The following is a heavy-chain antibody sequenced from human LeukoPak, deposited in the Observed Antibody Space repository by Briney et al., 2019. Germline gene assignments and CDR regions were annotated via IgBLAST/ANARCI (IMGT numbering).Heavy chain of an antibody. J-gene: IGHJ4*02. CDR2: INHSGST. CDR1: GGSFSGYY. Sequence: SETLSLTCAVYGGSFSGYYWSWIRQPPGKGLEWIGEINHSGSTNYNPSLKSRVTISVDTSKNQFSLKLSSVTAADTAVYYCATVRIQLWEFDYWGQGTLVTVSS. CDR3: ATVRIQLWEFDY. V-gene: IGHV4-34*01. D-gene: IGHD5-18*01.